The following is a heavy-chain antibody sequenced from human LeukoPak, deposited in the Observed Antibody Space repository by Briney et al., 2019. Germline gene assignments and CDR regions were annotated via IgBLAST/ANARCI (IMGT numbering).Heavy chain of an antibody. CDR3: ARGYYDSSGYKLYYFDY. J-gene: IGHJ4*02. CDR1: GYTFTSYD. CDR2: MNPNSGNT. V-gene: IGHV1-8*01. D-gene: IGHD3-22*01. Sequence: ASVKVSCKASGYTFTSYDINWVRQATGQGLEWMGWMNPNSGNTGYAQKFQGRVTMTRNTSISTAYMELSSLRSEDTAVYYCARGYYDSSGYKLYYFDYWGQGTLVTVSS.